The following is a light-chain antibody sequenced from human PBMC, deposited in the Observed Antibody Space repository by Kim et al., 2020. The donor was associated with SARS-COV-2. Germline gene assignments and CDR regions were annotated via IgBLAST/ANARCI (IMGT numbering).Light chain of an antibody. Sequence: QSALTQPPSASGSPGQSVTISCSGISSDISGCNYVSWYQQHPGKAPKLMIYEVIKRPSGVPARFSGSKSGNTASLTVSGLQAEDEADYYCSSSAGSNNLRVFGGGTKLTVL. J-gene: IGLJ3*02. CDR2: EVI. CDR1: SSDISGCNY. V-gene: IGLV2-8*01. CDR3: SSSAGSNNLRV.